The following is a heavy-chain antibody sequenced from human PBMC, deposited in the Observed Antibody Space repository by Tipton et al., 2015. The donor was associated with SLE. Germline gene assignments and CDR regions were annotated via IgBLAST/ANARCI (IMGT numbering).Heavy chain of an antibody. CDR1: GGSFSDYY. V-gene: IGHV4-34*01. D-gene: IGHD3-16*01. CDR2: INHRGST. CDR3: ARSGPSWGYYYYMDV. J-gene: IGHJ6*03. Sequence: TLSLTCAVYGGSFSDYYWTWIRQPPGKGLEWIGEINHRGSTNYNPSLKSRVTISVDTSKNQFSLKLSSVTAADTAVYYCARSGPSWGYYYYMDVWGKETTVTVSS.